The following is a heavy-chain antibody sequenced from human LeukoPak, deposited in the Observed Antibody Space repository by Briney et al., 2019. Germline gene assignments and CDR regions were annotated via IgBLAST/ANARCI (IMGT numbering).Heavy chain of an antibody. D-gene: IGHD6-19*01. Sequence: SETLSLTCSVSDGSINSYYWNWIRRPPGKGLEWIGYIYYNGNTNYSPSLKSRVTISVDTSKNQFSLKLSSVTAADTAVYYCARGGNSSGWLGDYWGQGTLVTVSS. CDR3: ARGGNSSGWLGDY. CDR1: DGSINSYY. CDR2: IYYNGNT. V-gene: IGHV4-59*12. J-gene: IGHJ4*02.